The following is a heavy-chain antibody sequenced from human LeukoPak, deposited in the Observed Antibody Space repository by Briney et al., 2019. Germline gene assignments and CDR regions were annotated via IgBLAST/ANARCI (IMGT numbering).Heavy chain of an antibody. CDR3: ARVSSSSSLENGMDV. D-gene: IGHD6-13*01. J-gene: IGHJ6*02. CDR1: GFASSSSG. CDR2: IGRDGSTK. V-gene: IGHV3-30*02. Sequence: PGGSLRLSCAASGFASSSSGMHWVRQAPGKGLEWVAFIGRDGSTKYYADSVKGRITISGDNSKNTLYLQMNSLRAEDTAVYYCARVSSSSSLENGMDVWGQGTTVTVSS.